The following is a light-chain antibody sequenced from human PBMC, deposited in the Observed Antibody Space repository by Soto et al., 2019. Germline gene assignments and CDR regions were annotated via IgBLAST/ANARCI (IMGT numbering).Light chain of an antibody. J-gene: IGLJ1*01. V-gene: IGLV2-14*01. CDR3: LSKTSTISYV. CDR1: TSDVGGCNY. CDR2: EVS. Sequence: QSVLTQPASVSGSPGQSIAISCTGTTSDVGGCNYVSWYQQHPGKVPKLLIHEVSNRPSGVSNRFSGSKSGNTASLTISGLQAEDEADYYCLSKTSTISYVFGTGTKVTV.